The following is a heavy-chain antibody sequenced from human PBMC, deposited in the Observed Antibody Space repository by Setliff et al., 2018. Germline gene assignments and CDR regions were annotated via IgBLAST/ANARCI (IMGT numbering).Heavy chain of an antibody. CDR2: INQDGDAQ. CDR3: AKDGVGPTYTYFFDY. CDR1: GFTFNTFW. V-gene: IGHV3-7*03. D-gene: IGHD1-26*01. Sequence: GGSLRLSCAASGFTFNTFWMSWVRQPPGKGLEWVANINQDGDAQFYVDSVKGRVTISRDNAKNSLYLQMNSLRAEDTAVYYCAKDGVGPTYTYFFDYWGQGTQVTVSS. J-gene: IGHJ4*02.